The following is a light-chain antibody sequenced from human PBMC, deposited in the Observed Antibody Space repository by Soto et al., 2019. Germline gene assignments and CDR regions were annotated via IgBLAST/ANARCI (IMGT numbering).Light chain of an antibody. CDR1: SSNIGAGYD. J-gene: IGLJ1*01. CDR2: GNS. CDR3: QSYDSSLSRYV. V-gene: IGLV1-40*01. Sequence: QSVLTQPPSVSGAPGQRVTISCTGSSSNIGAGYDVHWYQQLPGTAPKLLIYGNSNRPSRVPDRFSGSKSGTSASLAITGLQAEDEADYYCQSYDSSLSRYVFGTGTKVTVL.